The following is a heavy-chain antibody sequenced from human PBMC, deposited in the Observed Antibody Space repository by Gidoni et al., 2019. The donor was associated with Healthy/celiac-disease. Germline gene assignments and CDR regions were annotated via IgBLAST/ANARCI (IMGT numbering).Heavy chain of an antibody. CDR1: GFTFSSYA. V-gene: IGHV3-23*01. D-gene: IGHD6-19*01. Sequence: EVQLLESGGGLVQPGGSLRLSCAASGFTFSSYAMSWVRQAPGKGLEWVSAISGSGGSTYYADSVKGRFTISRDNSKNTLYLQMNSLRAEDTAVYYCAKDQESPGIAVAVAYPPVAYYFDYWGQGTLVTVSS. J-gene: IGHJ4*02. CDR3: AKDQESPGIAVAVAYPPVAYYFDY. CDR2: ISGSGGST.